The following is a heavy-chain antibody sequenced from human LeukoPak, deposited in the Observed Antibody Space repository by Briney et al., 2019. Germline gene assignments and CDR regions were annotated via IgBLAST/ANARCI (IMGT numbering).Heavy chain of an antibody. D-gene: IGHD5-24*01. CDR1: GFTFSSYW. CDR3: ARDSGDGYNLRWFDP. CDR2: IKQDGSEK. Sequence: GGSLRLSCAASGFTFSSYWMSWVRQAPGKGLEWVANIKQDGSEKYYVNSVKGRFTISRDNAKNSLYLQMNSLRAEDTAVYYCARDSGDGYNLRWFDPWGQGTLVTVSS. V-gene: IGHV3-7*01. J-gene: IGHJ5*02.